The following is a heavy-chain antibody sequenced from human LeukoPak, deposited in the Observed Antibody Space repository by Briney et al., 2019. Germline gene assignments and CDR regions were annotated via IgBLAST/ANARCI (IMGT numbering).Heavy chain of an antibody. CDR1: GYSFTSYW. Sequence: GESLKISCKGSGYSFTSYWIGWVRQMPGKGLEWMGIIYPGDSDTRYSPSFQGQVTISADKSISTAYLQWSSLKASDTAMYYCARRRVEGYNTNSHFDYWGQGTLVTVSS. J-gene: IGHJ4*02. CDR2: IYPGDSDT. CDR3: ARRRVEGYNTNSHFDY. V-gene: IGHV5-51*01. D-gene: IGHD5-24*01.